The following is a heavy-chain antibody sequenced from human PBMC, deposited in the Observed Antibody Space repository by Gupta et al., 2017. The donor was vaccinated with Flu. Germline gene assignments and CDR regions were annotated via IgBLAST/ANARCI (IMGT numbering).Heavy chain of an antibody. D-gene: IGHD6-19*01. CDR3: ARGARAVAGTYLNWFDP. J-gene: IGHJ5*02. Sequence: IHWVRQAPGQGLEWMGWINPKSGGTNYAQKFQGRVTMTRDTSISTAYMELSRLRSDDTAVYYCARGARAVAGTYLNWFDPWGQGTLVTVSS. V-gene: IGHV1-2*02. CDR2: INPKSGGT.